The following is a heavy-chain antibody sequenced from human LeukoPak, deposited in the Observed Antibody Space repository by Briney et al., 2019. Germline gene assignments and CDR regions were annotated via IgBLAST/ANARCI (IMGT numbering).Heavy chain of an antibody. D-gene: IGHD3-9*01. Sequence: PSETLSLTCTVSGYSTSSDFYWGWIRQPPGKGLEWIGSFYHSGSTHYNPSLTSRVTISVDTSKNQFSLKPNSVTAADTAVYYCARGVSYDIPQFWGQGTLVTVSS. CDR1: GYSTSSDFY. CDR3: ARGVSYDIPQF. J-gene: IGHJ4*02. CDR2: FYHSGST. V-gene: IGHV4-38-2*02.